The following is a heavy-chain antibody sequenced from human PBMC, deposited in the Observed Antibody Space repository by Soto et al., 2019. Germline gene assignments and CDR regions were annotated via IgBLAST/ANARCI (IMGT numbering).Heavy chain of an antibody. D-gene: IGHD3-22*01. Sequence: ASVKVSCKASGYTFTSYYMHWVRQAPGQGLEWMGIINPSGGSTSYAQKFQGRVTMTRDTSTSTVYMELSSLRSEDTAAYYCAREYYYDSSGYYYFSYWGQGTLVTVSS. CDR3: AREYYYDSSGYYYFSY. V-gene: IGHV1-46*01. CDR1: GYTFTSYY. CDR2: INPSGGST. J-gene: IGHJ4*02.